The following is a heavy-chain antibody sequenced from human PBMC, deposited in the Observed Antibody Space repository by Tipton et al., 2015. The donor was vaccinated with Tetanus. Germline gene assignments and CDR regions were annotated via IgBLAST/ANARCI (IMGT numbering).Heavy chain of an antibody. CDR1: GRSLSGSTYY. J-gene: IGHJ4*02. CDR3: VRGRGLGAYSFGFEY. Sequence: TLSLTCAVSGRSLSGSTYYWGWIRQPPGQGLEWLGYIYQTDSTYYNPSVRSRLTLSLQRSKNQVSLKLSSVTAVDTAVYYCVRGRGLGAYSFGFEYWGQGALVTVSS. D-gene: IGHD5-12*01. V-gene: IGHV4-30-2*01. CDR2: IYQTDST.